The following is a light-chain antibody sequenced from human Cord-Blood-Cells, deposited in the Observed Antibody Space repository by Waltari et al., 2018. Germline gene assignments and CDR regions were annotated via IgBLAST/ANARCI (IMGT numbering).Light chain of an antibody. V-gene: IGLV2-14*01. CDR2: EVS. Sequence: QSALTQPASVSGSPAQSITLSCTGTSSAVGGYNYVSWYQQHPGKAPKLMIYEVSNRPSGVSNRFSGSKSGNTASLTISGLQAEDEADYYCSSYTSSSNYVFGTGTKVTVL. CDR1: SSAVGGYNY. J-gene: IGLJ1*01. CDR3: SSYTSSSNYV.